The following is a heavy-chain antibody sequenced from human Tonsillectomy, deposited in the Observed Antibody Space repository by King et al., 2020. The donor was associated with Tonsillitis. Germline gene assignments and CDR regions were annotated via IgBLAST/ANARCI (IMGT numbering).Heavy chain of an antibody. D-gene: IGHD3-3*01. CDR2: IDWDDDK. CDR3: ARTTYYDFWSGYYPYYFDY. CDR1: GFSLSTSGMC. V-gene: IGHV2-70*01. Sequence: VTLKESGPALVKPTQTLTLTCTFSGFSLSTSGMCVSWIRQPPGKALEWLALIDWDDDKYYSTSLKTRLTISKDTSKNQVVLTMTNMDPVDTATYYCARTTYYDFWSGYYPYYFDYWGQGTLVTVSS. J-gene: IGHJ4*02.